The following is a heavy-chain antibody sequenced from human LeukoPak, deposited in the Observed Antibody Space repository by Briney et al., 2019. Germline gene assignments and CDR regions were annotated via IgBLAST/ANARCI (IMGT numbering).Heavy chain of an antibody. CDR2: INPNSGGT. D-gene: IGHD3-22*01. J-gene: IGHJ4*02. Sequence: ASVKVSCKASGYTFTGYYMHWVRQAPGQGLEWMGWINPNSGGTNYAQKFRGRVTMTRDTSISTAYMELSRLRSDDTAVYYCARDLVHTSSGYNNYVDYWGQGTLVTVSS. CDR1: GYTFTGYY. V-gene: IGHV1-2*02. CDR3: ARDLVHTSSGYNNYVDY.